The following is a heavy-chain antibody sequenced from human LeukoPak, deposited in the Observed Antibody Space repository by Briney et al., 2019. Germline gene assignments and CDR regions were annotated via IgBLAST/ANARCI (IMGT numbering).Heavy chain of an antibody. J-gene: IGHJ3*02. CDR3: ARAGAVVAATRAFDI. D-gene: IGHD2-15*01. V-gene: IGHV4-59*01. Sequence: SETLSLTCTVSGGSISSYYWSWIRQPPGKGLEWIGYIYYSGSTNYNPSLKSRVTISVDTSKNQFSLKLSSVTAADTAVYYCARAGAVVAATRAFDIWGQGTMVTVSS. CDR1: GGSISSYY. CDR2: IYYSGST.